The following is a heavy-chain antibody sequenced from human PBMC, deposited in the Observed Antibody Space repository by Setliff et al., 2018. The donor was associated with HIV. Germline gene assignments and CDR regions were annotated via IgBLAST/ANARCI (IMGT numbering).Heavy chain of an antibody. V-gene: IGHV3-23*01. J-gene: IGHJ6*03. CDR1: AFTFNKYA. Sequence: GGSLRLSCTASAFTFNKYAMAWVRQAPGKGLEWVSAISDTGDYIYYPDSVKGRFTTSRDNARNSLYLQMNSLRAEDTAVYYCASTTLKYYYYMDVWGKGTTVTVSS. CDR3: ASTTLKYYYYMDV. D-gene: IGHD4-4*01. CDR2: ISDTGDYI.